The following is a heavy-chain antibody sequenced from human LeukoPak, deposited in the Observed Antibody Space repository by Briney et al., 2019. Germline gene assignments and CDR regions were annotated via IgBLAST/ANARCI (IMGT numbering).Heavy chain of an antibody. CDR3: ARSGRRGSKVWFDP. J-gene: IGHJ5*02. Sequence: PSETLSLTCAVSGGSISSGGYSWSWIRQPPGKGLEWIGCIYHSGSTYYNPSLKSRVTISVDRSKNQFSLKLSSVTAADTAVYYCARSGRRGSKVWFDPWGQGTLVTVSS. CDR1: GGSISSGGYS. D-gene: IGHD2-2*01. V-gene: IGHV4-30-2*01. CDR2: IYHSGST.